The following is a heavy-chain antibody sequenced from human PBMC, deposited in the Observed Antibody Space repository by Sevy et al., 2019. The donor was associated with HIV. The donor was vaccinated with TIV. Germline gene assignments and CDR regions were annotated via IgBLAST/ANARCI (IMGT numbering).Heavy chain of an antibody. CDR2: LSFGCVEI. CDR3: AREGCTKPHDY. Sequence: GGSRRLSVAPSGFTFGKYPISGFPHPPGRGRGGVSTLSFGCVEINNADSVKGRFTISRDNSKSSVYLQMNNLRPEDTAVYYCAREGCTKPHDYWGQGTLVTVSS. J-gene: IGHJ4*02. CDR1: GFTFGKYP. D-gene: IGHD2-8*01. V-gene: IGHV3-23*01.